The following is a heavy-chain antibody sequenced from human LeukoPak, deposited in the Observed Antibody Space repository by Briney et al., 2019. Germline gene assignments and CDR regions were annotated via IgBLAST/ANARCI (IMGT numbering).Heavy chain of an antibody. J-gene: IGHJ4*02. Sequence: GGSLRLSCAASGFIFSDYGMYWVRQAPGKGLEWVAGIWYDGGNKYYADSVKGRFTISRDNSKNKLYLQINSLRADDTAVYYCARDGASGSLPSLGELDNWGQGTLVTVSS. CDR3: ARDGASGSLPSLGELDN. D-gene: IGHD3-10*01. V-gene: IGHV3-33*07. CDR1: GFIFSDYG. CDR2: IWYDGGNK.